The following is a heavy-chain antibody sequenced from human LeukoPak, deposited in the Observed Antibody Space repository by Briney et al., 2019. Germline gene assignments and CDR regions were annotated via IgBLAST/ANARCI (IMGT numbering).Heavy chain of an antibody. Sequence: ASVKVSCKASGYTFTSYAMHWVRQAPGQRLEWMGWINAGNGNTKYSQKFQGRVTITRDTSASTAYMELSSLRSEDTAVYYCARAFDWSAFNWFDPWGQGTLVTVSS. CDR3: ARAFDWSAFNWFDP. D-gene: IGHD3-9*01. V-gene: IGHV1-3*01. CDR1: GYTFTSYA. CDR2: INAGNGNT. J-gene: IGHJ5*02.